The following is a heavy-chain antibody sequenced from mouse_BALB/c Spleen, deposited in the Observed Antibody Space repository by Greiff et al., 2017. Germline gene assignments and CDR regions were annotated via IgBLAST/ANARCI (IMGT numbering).Heavy chain of an antibody. V-gene: IGHV2-9*02. J-gene: IGHJ4*01. D-gene: IGHD1-1*02. CDR1: GFSLTSYG. CDR2: IWAGGST. Sequence: VMLVESGPGLVAPSQSLSITCTVSGFSLTSYGVHWVRQPPGKGLEWLGVIWAGGSTNYNSALMSRLSISKDNSKSQVFLKMNSLQTDDTAMYYCARAKVAYAMDYWGQGTSVTVSS. CDR3: ARAKVAYAMDY.